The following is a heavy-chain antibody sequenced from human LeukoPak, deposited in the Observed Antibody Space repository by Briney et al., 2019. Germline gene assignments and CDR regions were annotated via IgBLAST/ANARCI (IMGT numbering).Heavy chain of an antibody. D-gene: IGHD4-23*01. Sequence: PGGSLRLSCAVSGFTVSGNYMSWVRQAPGKGLEWVSLIYSGDTTLYADSVKGRFTISRDISKNTVYLQMNSLRAEDPAVYYCARRAGGYSHPYDYWGQGILVTVSS. CDR1: GFTVSGNY. J-gene: IGHJ4*02. CDR3: ARRAGGYSHPYDY. V-gene: IGHV3-53*01. CDR2: IYSGDTT.